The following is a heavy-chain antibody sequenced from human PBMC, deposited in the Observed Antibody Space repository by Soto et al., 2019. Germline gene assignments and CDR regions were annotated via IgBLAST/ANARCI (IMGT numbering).Heavy chain of an antibody. CDR1: NWSFSKYY. CDR2: SNQSGAT. CDR3: ARGYYFASGSWCPY. V-gene: IGHV4-34*01. D-gene: IGHD3-10*01. Sequence: QLQQWGAGLLKPAATLSLTCAVYNWSFSKYYWNWIRQSPGKGLEWIGESNQSGATNYNPANKSRVTISVDTSKNQCSLKLKSLTAADTAVYYCARGYYFASGSWCPYWGQGTLVTVSS. J-gene: IGHJ4*02.